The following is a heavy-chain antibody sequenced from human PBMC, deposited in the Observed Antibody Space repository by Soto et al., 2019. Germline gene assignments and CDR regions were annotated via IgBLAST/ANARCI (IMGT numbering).Heavy chain of an antibody. CDR1: GGSISSGGYS. J-gene: IGHJ6*02. CDR3: ARAHYGDYGYGMDV. CDR2: IYHSGST. Sequence: PSETLSLTCAVSGGSISSGGYSWSWIRQPPGKGLEWIGYIYHSGSTYYNPSLKSRVTISADRSKNQFSLKLSSVTAADTAVYYCARAHYGDYGYGMDVWGQGTTVTVSS. V-gene: IGHV4-30-2*01. D-gene: IGHD4-17*01.